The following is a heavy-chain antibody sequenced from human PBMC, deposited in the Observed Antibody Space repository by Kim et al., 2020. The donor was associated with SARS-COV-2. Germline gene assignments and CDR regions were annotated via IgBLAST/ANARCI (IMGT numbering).Heavy chain of an antibody. V-gene: IGHV1-69*13. CDR3: ARDSPPLRYCSGGSCSDYFDY. CDR2: IIPIFGTA. D-gene: IGHD2-15*01. CDR1: GGTFSSYA. J-gene: IGHJ4*02. Sequence: SVKVSCKASGGTFSSYAISWVRQAPGQGLEWMGGIIPIFGTANYAQKFQGRVTITADESTSTAYMELSSLRSEDTAVYYCARDSPPLRYCSGGSCSDYFDYWGQGTLVTVSS.